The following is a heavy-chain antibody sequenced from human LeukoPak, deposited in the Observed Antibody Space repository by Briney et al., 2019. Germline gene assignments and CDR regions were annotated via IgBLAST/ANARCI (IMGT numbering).Heavy chain of an antibody. D-gene: IGHD3-10*01. CDR3: VRERFHGSGAPKFDF. CDR1: GFTFSSYE. CDR2: ISSSGSTI. J-gene: IGHJ4*02. Sequence: GGSLRLSCAASGFTFSSYEMNWVRQAPGKGLEWVSYISSSGSTIYYADSVKGRFTISRDNAVNSMFLQMNSLRVEDTAVYYCVRERFHGSGAPKFDFWGRGTLLTVSS. V-gene: IGHV3-48*03.